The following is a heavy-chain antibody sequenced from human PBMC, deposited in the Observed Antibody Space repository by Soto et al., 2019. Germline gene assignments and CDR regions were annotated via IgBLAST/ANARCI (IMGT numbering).Heavy chain of an antibody. CDR3: ARSGG. D-gene: IGHD6-19*01. CDR2: IWYDGSNK. CDR1: GFPFSSYG. V-gene: IGHV3-33*01. Sequence: QVQLVESGGGVVQPGRSLRLSCAASGFPFSSYGMHWVRQAPGKGLEWVAVIWYDGSNKYYTDSVKGRFTISRDNSKNMLYLQMNSLRAEDTAVYYCARSGGWGQGTLVTVSS. J-gene: IGHJ4*02.